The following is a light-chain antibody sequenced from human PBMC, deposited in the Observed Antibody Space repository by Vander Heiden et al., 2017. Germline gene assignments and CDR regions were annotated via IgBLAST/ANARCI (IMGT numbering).Light chain of an antibody. J-gene: IGKJ3*01. V-gene: IGKV1-39*01. CDR2: AAS. CDR3: QQNDNSPSFT. Sequence: DIQMTQSPSSLSASVGDRVTITCRASQSISSYLNWYQQKPGKAPKLLIYAASSLQSGVPSRFSGSGCGTDFTLTISSRQPEDFAAYYCQQNDNSPSFTFGHGTKVDIK. CDR1: QSISSY.